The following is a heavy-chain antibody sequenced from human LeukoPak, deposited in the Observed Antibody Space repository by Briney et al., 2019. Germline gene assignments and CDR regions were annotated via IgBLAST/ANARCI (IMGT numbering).Heavy chain of an antibody. CDR3: ARRGLGLSPVLDY. CDR2: INHSGST. V-gene: IGHV4-34*01. CDR1: GGSFSGYY. D-gene: IGHD3-10*01. Sequence: SETLSLTCAVYGGSFSGYYWSWIRQPPGKGLEWIGEINHSGSTNYNPSLKSRVTISVDTSKNQFSLKLSSATAADTAVYYCARRGLGLSPVLDYWGQGTLVTVSS. J-gene: IGHJ4*02.